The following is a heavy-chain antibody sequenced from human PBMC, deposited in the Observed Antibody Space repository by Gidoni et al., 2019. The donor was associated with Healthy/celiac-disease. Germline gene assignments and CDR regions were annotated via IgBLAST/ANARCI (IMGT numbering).Heavy chain of an antibody. J-gene: IGHJ4*02. CDR1: GFTSSTYS. CDR2: ISSSSSYI. CDR3: ARENWGDYSNYFDY. D-gene: IGHD4-4*01. Sequence: EVQLVESGGGLVKPGGSLRLSCVASGFTSSTYSMNWVRQAPGKGLEWVSSISSSSSYIYYADSVKGRFTISRDNAKNSLYLQMNSLRAEDTAVYYCARENWGDYSNYFDYWGQGTLVTVSS. V-gene: IGHV3-21*01.